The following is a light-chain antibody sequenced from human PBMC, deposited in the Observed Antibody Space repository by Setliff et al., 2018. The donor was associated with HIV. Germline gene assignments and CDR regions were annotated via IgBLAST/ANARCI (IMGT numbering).Light chain of an antibody. CDR3: CSYAGSTPHVV. CDR1: SSDVGSYNL. J-gene: IGLJ2*01. V-gene: IGLV2-23*01. CDR2: EGS. Sequence: QSVLAQPASVSGSPGQSITISCTGTSSDVGSYNLVSWYQKYPGKAPKLMIYEGSKRPSGVSNRFSGSKSGNTASLTISGLQAEDEADYYCCSYAGSTPHVVFGGGTRSPS.